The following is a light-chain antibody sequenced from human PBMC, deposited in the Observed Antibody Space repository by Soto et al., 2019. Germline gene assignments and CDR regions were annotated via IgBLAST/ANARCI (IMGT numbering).Light chain of an antibody. Sequence: DIQMTQSPSSLSASVGDRVTFTCRASRDITNHLAWYQQKPGKVPKLLIYAASTLQSGVPSRFSGGGSGTDFTLTIGSLQPEDVATYFCLTYNSGLWTFGQGTKVEIK. CDR1: RDITNH. CDR3: LTYNSGLWT. V-gene: IGKV1-27*01. J-gene: IGKJ1*01. CDR2: AAS.